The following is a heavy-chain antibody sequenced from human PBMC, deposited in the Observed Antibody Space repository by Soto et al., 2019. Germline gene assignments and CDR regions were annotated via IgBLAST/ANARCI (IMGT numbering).Heavy chain of an antibody. Sequence: SLKGSRKASGGTFSSYAISWVRQAPGQGLEWMGGIIPIFGTANYAQKFQGRVTITADESTSTAYMELSSLRSEDTAVYYCARDTYYYDSSGYYSDYWGQGTLLTVSS. J-gene: IGHJ4*02. CDR1: GGTFSSYA. CDR3: ARDTYYYDSSGYYSDY. V-gene: IGHV1-69*13. CDR2: IIPIFGTA. D-gene: IGHD3-22*01.